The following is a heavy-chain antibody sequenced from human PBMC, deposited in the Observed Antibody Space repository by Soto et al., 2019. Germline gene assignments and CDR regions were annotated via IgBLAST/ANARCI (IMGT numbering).Heavy chain of an antibody. CDR1: GFTFSSSA. CDR2: ISYDGSNK. CDR3: ARDHCGGDCYPYDAFDI. Sequence: QSGGSLRHSYAASGFTFSSSAMHWVREAPGKGLEWVAVISYDGSNKYYADSVKGRFTISRDNSKNTLYLQMNSLRAEDTAVYYCARDHCGGDCYPYDAFDIWGQGTMVTVSS. D-gene: IGHD2-21*02. J-gene: IGHJ3*02. V-gene: IGHV3-30-3*01.